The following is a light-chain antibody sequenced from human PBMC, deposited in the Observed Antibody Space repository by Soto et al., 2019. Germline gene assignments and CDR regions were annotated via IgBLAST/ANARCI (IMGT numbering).Light chain of an antibody. CDR1: NIGGKS. Sequence: SYELTQPPSVSVAPGQTARITCGGNNIGGKSVHWYQQKPGQAPALVVYDDSDRHSGIPERISGSNSGNTATLTISRVEVGDEADYYCQVWDSSREHVVFGGGTKLTVL. V-gene: IGLV3-21*02. CDR3: QVWDSSREHVV. J-gene: IGLJ2*01. CDR2: DDS.